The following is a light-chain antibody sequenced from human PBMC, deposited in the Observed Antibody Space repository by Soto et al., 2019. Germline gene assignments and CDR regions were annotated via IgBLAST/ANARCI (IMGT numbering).Light chain of an antibody. Sequence: EIVMTQSPATLSVSPGERATLSCRASQSVSSNLAWYQQKPGQAPRPLIYGASNRATGIPDRFSGSGSGTDFTLTISSLQPDDFATYYCQHYNSYSEAFGQGTKVDIK. V-gene: IGKV3D-15*01. CDR3: QHYNSYSEA. CDR1: QSVSSN. J-gene: IGKJ1*01. CDR2: GAS.